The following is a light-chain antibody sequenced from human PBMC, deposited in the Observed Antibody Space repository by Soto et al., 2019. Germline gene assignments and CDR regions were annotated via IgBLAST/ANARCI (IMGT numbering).Light chain of an antibody. J-gene: IGLJ1*01. CDR1: NIGSKS. CDR3: QVWHSISDHYV. CDR2: YDS. Sequence: SYELTQPPSVSVAPGKTARITCGGNNIGSKSVHWYQQKPGQAPVLVIYYDSDRPSGIPERFSGSNSGNTATLTISRVEAGDEADYYCQVWHSISDHYVFRTGTKLTVL. V-gene: IGLV3-21*04.